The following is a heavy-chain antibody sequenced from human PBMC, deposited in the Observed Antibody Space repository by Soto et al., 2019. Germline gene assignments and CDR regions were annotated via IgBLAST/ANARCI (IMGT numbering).Heavy chain of an antibody. D-gene: IGHD4-17*01. V-gene: IGHV3-23*01. Sequence: PGGSLRLSCAASGFTFSSYAMSWVRQAPGKGLEWVSAVSGSGSSTFYADSVKGRFTISRDNSKNTLYLQMNSLRAEDTAIYYCAKDYGDYAFDYWGQGALVNVSS. CDR1: GFTFSSYA. J-gene: IGHJ4*02. CDR2: VSGSGSST. CDR3: AKDYGDYAFDY.